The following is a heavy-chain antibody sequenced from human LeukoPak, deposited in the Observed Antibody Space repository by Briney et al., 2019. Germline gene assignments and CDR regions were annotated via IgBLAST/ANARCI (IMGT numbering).Heavy chain of an antibody. Sequence: SETLSLTCAVSGGSISSGGYSWSWIRQPPGKGLEWIAYMYYTGNTYYNPSLKSRVTISVDTSKNQFSLKLSSVTAADTAVYYCARDIAAALYNWFDPWGQGTLVTVSS. CDR1: GGSISSGGYS. CDR3: ARDIAAALYNWFDP. J-gene: IGHJ5*02. D-gene: IGHD6-13*01. V-gene: IGHV4-30-4*07. CDR2: MYYTGNT.